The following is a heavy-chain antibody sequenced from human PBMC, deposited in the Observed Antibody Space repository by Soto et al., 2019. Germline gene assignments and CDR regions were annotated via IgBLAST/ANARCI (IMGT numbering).Heavy chain of an antibody. CDR1: GYTFTSYG. Sequence: ASVKVSCKASGYTFTSYGISCVRQAPGQGLEWMGWISAYNGNTNYAQKLQGRVTMTTDTSTSTAYMELRSLRSDDTAVYYCASDASIAARLWNYYYYGMDVWGQGTTVT. V-gene: IGHV1-18*04. CDR2: ISAYNGNT. CDR3: ASDASIAARLWNYYYYGMDV. J-gene: IGHJ6*02. D-gene: IGHD6-6*01.